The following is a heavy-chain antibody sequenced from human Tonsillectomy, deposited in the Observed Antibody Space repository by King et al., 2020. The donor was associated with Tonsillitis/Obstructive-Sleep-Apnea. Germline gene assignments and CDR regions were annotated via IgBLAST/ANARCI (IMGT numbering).Heavy chain of an antibody. CDR2: TRNKASSYST. CDR1: GFTFSDHY. Sequence: VQLVESGGGLVQPGGSLRLSCAASGFTFSDHYMDWVRQAPGKGLEWVGRTRNKASSYSTEYAASVRGRFTISRDDSKNSLYLQVNTLRTDDPAVYSCARVSGSYYLDDWGQGTLVTVSS. J-gene: IGHJ4*02. D-gene: IGHD1-26*01. CDR3: ARVSGSYYLDD. V-gene: IGHV3-72*01.